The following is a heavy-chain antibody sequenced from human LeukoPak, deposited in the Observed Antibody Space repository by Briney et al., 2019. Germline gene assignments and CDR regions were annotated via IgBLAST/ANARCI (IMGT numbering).Heavy chain of an antibody. V-gene: IGHV4-34*01. J-gene: IGHJ5*02. D-gene: IGHD2-15*01. CDR3: ARQPLTLGYCSGGSCSNWFDP. CDR1: GGSLSDYS. Sequence: PSETLSLTCAVYGGSLSDYSWNWIRQPPGKGLEWIGEINHSGRTNYNPSLKSRVTISVDTSKNQFSLKLSSVTAADTAVYYCARQPLTLGYCSGGSCSNWFDPWGQGTLVTVSS. CDR2: INHSGRT.